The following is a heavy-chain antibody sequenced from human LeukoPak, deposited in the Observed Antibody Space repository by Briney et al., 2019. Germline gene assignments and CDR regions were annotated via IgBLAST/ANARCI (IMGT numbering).Heavy chain of an antibody. CDR3: ARHPHYYDSSGPPFDP. CDR2: IYYSGST. J-gene: IGHJ5*02. CDR1: GGSISSYY. Sequence: SETLSLTCTVSGGSISSYYWSWIRQPPGKGLEWIGYIYYSGSTNNNPSLKSRVTISVDTSKNQFSLKLSSVTAADTAVYYCARHPHYYDSSGPPFDPWGQGTLVTVSS. D-gene: IGHD3-22*01. V-gene: IGHV4-59*08.